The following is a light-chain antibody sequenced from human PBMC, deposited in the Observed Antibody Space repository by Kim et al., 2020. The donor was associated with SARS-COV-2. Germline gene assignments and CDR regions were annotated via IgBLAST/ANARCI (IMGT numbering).Light chain of an antibody. V-gene: IGKV3-11*01. CDR1: QSVSSY. CDR2: DAS. Sequence: LSPGQRATLPCRASQSVSSYLAWYQQKPGQAPRLLIYDASNRATGIPARFSGSGSGTDFTLTISSLEPEDFAVYYCQQRSNSWTFGQGTKVEIK. CDR3: QQRSNSWT. J-gene: IGKJ1*01.